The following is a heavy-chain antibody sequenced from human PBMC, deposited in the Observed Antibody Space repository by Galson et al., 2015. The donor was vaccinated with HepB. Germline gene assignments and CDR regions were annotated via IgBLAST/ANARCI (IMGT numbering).Heavy chain of an antibody. CDR2: IKTDGTRT. V-gene: IGHV3-74*01. CDR1: GFTFSNYW. J-gene: IGHJ3*01. Sequence: SLRLSCAASGFTFSNYWMHWVRQAPGKELVCVSRIKTDGTRTHYADSVKGRFTISRDNARNTLYLQMNSLRAEDTAVYYCVRGGEDYGKAFDVWGQGTMVTVSS. D-gene: IGHD4-17*01. CDR3: VRGGEDYGKAFDV.